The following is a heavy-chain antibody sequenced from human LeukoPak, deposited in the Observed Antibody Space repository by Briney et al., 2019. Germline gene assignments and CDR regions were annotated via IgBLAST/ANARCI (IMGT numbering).Heavy chain of an antibody. J-gene: IGHJ4*02. CDR2: IFYSGSI. D-gene: IGHD3-22*01. V-gene: IGHV4-59*12. CDR3: ARVITYYYDSSGYYYFDY. CDR1: GGSISSYY. Sequence: PSETLSLTCTVSGGSISSYYWSWIRQPPGKGLEWIGYIFYSGSINYNPSLKSRVTISVDPSKNQFSLKLSSVTAADTAVYYCARVITYYYDSSGYYYFDYWGQGTLVTVSS.